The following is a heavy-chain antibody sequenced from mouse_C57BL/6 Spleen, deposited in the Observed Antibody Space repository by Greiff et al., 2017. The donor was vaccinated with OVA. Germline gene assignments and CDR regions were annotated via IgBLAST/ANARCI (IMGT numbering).Heavy chain of an antibody. J-gene: IGHJ1*03. CDR3: ARWLLDWYFDV. D-gene: IGHD2-3*01. CDR2: IHPNSGST. Sequence: QVQLQQPGAELVKPGASVKLSCKASGYTFTSYWMHWVKQRPGQGLEWIGMIHPNSGSTNYNEKFKSKATLTVDKSSSTAYMQLSSLTSEDSAVYYCARWLLDWYFDVWGTGTTVTVSS. V-gene: IGHV1-64*01. CDR1: GYTFTSYW.